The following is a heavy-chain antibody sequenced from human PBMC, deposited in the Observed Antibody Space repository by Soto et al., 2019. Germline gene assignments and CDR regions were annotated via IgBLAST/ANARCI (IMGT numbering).Heavy chain of an antibody. D-gene: IGHD6-13*01. CDR2: INHSGST. Sequence: QVQLQQWGAGLLKPSETLSLTCAVYGESFSGYYWSWIRQPPGKGLEWIGEINHSGSTNYNPSLKSRVTISVATSKNQFSLTLSSVTAADPAVYYCARSYGSSWYMTFDYWGQGTLVTVSS. CDR3: ARSYGSSWYMTFDY. CDR1: GESFSGYY. V-gene: IGHV4-34*01. J-gene: IGHJ4*02.